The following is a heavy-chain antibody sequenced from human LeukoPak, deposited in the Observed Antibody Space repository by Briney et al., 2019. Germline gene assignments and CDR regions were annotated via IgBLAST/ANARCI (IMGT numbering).Heavy chain of an antibody. CDR1: GFTFSSYW. J-gene: IGHJ5*02. Sequence: GGSLRLSCAASGFTFSSYWLSWVRQAQGKGLEWVANIKQDGSEKYYVDSVKGRFTISRDNAKSSLYLQMNSLRAEDTAVYYCARGASGIQLWFFDPWGQGTLVTVSS. D-gene: IGHD5-18*01. CDR3: ARGASGIQLWFFDP. CDR2: IKQDGSEK. V-gene: IGHV3-7*01.